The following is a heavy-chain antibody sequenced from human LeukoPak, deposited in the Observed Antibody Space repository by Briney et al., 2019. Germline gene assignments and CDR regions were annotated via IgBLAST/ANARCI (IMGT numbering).Heavy chain of an antibody. CDR2: INHSGST. J-gene: IGHJ5*02. D-gene: IGHD2-15*01. Sequence: SETLSLTCAVYGGSFSGYYWSWIRQPPGKGLEWIGEINHSGSTNYNPSLKSRVTISVDTSKNQFSLKLSSVTAADTAVYYCARAKYCSGGSCYRVWFDPWGQGTLVTVSS. CDR3: ARAKYCSGGSCYRVWFDP. V-gene: IGHV4-34*01. CDR1: GGSFSGYY.